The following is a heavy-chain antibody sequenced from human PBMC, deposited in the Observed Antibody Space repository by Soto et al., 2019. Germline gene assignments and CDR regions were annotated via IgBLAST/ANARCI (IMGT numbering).Heavy chain of an antibody. J-gene: IGHJ4*02. CDR1: GGTFSSYA. D-gene: IGHD2-8*01. Sequence: SVKVSCKASGGTFSSYASSWVRQAPGQGLEWMGGIIPIFGTANYAQKFQGRVTITADGSTSTAYMELSSLRSEDTAVYYCARSKLEDCTTGVCRNVQFDYCGQGTLVTLCS. CDR2: IIPIFGTA. V-gene: IGHV1-69*13. CDR3: ARSKLEDCTTGVCRNVQFDY.